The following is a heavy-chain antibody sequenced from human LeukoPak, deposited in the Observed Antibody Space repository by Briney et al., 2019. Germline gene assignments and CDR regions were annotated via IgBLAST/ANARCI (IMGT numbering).Heavy chain of an antibody. D-gene: IGHD3-9*01. J-gene: IGHJ4*02. V-gene: IGHV5-10-1*01. Sequence: GESLKISCKGSGYSFTSYWISWVRQMPGKGLEWMGRIDPSDSYTNYSPSFQGHVTISADKSISTAYLQWSSLKVSDTAMYYCARHSKYYDILTGYYTSWHFDYWGQGTLVTVSS. CDR1: GYSFTSYW. CDR2: IDPSDSYT. CDR3: ARHSKYYDILTGYYTSWHFDY.